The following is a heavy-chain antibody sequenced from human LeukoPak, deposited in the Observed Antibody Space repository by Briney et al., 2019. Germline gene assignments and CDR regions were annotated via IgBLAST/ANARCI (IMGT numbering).Heavy chain of an antibody. V-gene: IGHV3-23*01. D-gene: IGHD3-3*01. J-gene: IGHJ4*02. CDR1: GFTFSSYA. CDR2: ISGSGGST. CDR3: AKDLEPPHQFTIFGVVIIESY. Sequence: GGSLRLSCAASGFTFSSYAMSWVRQAPGKGLEWVSAISGSGGSTYYADSVKGRFTISRDNSKNTLYLQMNSLRAEDTAVYYCAKDLEPPHQFTIFGVVIIESYWGQGTLVTVSS.